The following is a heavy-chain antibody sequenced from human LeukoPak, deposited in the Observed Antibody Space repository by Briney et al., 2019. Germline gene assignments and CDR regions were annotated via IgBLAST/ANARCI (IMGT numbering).Heavy chain of an antibody. D-gene: IGHD1-1*01. V-gene: IGHV3-11*01. CDR2: ISSSGSTI. CDR3: AREPRLEWVSYYFDY. Sequence: GGSLRLFCAASGFTFSDYYMSWIRQAPGKGLEWDSYISSSGSTIYYADSVKGRFTISRDNAKTSLYLQMNSLRAEDTAVYYCAREPRLEWVSYYFDYWGQGTLVTVSS. CDR1: GFTFSDYY. J-gene: IGHJ4*02.